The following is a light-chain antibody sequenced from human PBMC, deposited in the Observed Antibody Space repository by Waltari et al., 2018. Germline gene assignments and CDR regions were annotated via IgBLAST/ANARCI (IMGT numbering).Light chain of an antibody. J-gene: IGLJ1*01. Sequence: QSALTQPASVSGSPGQSITISCTGTSSDVGSYNLVSWYQPHPGKAPKLMIFVVSKRPSGLSNRFSGSKSGNTASLTISGLQAEDEADYYCCAYAGRSTLEVFGTGTKVTVL. CDR2: VVS. V-gene: IGLV2-23*02. CDR3: CAYAGRSTLEV. CDR1: SSDVGSYNL.